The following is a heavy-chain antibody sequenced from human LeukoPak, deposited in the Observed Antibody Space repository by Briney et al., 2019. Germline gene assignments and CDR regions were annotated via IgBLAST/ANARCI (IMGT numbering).Heavy chain of an antibody. V-gene: IGHV1-2*02. CDR2: IDTNSGGT. CDR1: GYTFTAYC. Sequence: ASVKVSCKASGYTFTAYCMHWVRQAPGQGLEWMGWIDTNSGGTNYAQKFQGRVTITRDTSIGTAYMELSSLISDDTAVYYCESEVYCSGGSCSLHRVASWGQGTLVTVSS. J-gene: IGHJ4*02. CDR3: ESEVYCSGGSCSLHRVAS. D-gene: IGHD2-15*01.